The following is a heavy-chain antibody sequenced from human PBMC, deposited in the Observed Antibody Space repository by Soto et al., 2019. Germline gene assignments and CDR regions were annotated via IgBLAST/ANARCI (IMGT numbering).Heavy chain of an antibody. CDR2: IDPSDSYT. J-gene: IGHJ6*02. CDR3: ARRYSNHYYYYGMDV. V-gene: IGHV5-10-1*03. D-gene: IGHD4-4*01. CDR1: GYSFTSYW. Sequence: DVQLVQSGAEVKKPGESLRISCKGSGYSFTSYWISWVRQMPGKGLEWMGRIDPSDSYTNYSPSFQGHVTISADKSISTAYLQWSSLKASDTAMYYCARRYSNHYYYYGMDVWGQGTTVTVSS.